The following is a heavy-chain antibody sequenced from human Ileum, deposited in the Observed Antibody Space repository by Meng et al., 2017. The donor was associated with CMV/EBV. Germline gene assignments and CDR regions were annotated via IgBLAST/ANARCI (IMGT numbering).Heavy chain of an antibody. V-gene: IGHV3-23*01. J-gene: IGHJ4*02. CDR1: GFTFSRFA. CDR3: ARLLYSSCYCFDY. D-gene: IGHD3-22*01. Sequence: GESLKISCAASGFTFSRFAMSWVRQAPGMGLEWVSSIGARGGNAYYADSVKGRFTISRDNSKNTLYLQMTSLRAEDTAVYYCARLLYSSCYCFDYWGQGTLVTVSS. CDR2: IGARGGNA.